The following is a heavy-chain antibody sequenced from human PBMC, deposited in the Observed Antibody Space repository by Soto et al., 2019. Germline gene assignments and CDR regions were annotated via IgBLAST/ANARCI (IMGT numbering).Heavy chain of an antibody. Sequence: SETLSLTCTVSGGSISSYYWSWIRQPPGKGLEWIGEINHSGSTNYNPSLKSRVTISVDTSKNQFSLKLSSVTAADTAVYYCARRDWNWTSYYYGMDVWGQGTTVTVSS. CDR3: ARRDWNWTSYYYGMDV. CDR1: GGSISSYY. D-gene: IGHD1-7*01. CDR2: INHSGST. V-gene: IGHV4-34*01. J-gene: IGHJ6*02.